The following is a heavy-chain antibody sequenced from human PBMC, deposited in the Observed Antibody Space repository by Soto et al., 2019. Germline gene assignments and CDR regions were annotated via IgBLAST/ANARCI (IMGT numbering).Heavy chain of an antibody. CDR3: TTDHPDNVSYFDY. CDR2: IKSKTDGGTT. J-gene: IGHJ4*02. V-gene: IGHV3-15*01. D-gene: IGHD2-8*01. Sequence: GGSLRLSCAASGFTFSNAWMSWVRQAPGKGLEWVGRIKSKTDGGTTDYAAPVKGRFTISRDDSKNTLYLQMNSLKTEDTAVYYCTTDHPDNVSYFDYWGQGTLVTVSS. CDR1: GFTFSNAW.